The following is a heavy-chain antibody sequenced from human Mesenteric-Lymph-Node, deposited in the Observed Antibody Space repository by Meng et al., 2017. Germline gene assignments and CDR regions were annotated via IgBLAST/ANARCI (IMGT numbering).Heavy chain of an antibody. V-gene: IGHV1-24*01. CDR2: FDPEDGET. CDR1: GYTLTELS. Sequence: ASVKVSCKVSGYTLTELSMHWVRQAPGKGLEWMGGFDPEDGETIYAQKFQGRVTMTEDTSTDTAYMELSSLRSEDTAVYYCATVREYCGGDCYWGWFDPWGQGTLVTVSS. D-gene: IGHD2-21*02. J-gene: IGHJ5*02. CDR3: ATVREYCGGDCYWGWFDP.